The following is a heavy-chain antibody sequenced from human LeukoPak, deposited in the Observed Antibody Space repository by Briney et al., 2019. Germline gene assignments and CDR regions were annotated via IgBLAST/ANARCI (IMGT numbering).Heavy chain of an antibody. CDR3: ARDRSGIAVAGTFPAMNWFDP. D-gene: IGHD6-19*01. J-gene: IGHJ5*02. CDR1: GYTFTGYY. CDR2: INPNSGGT. V-gene: IGHV1-2*02. Sequence: ASVKVSCKASGYTFTGYYVHWVRQAPGQGLEWMGWINPNSGGTNYAQKFQGRVTMTRDTSISTAYMELSRLRSDDTAVYYCARDRSGIAVAGTFPAMNWFDPWGQGTLVTVSS.